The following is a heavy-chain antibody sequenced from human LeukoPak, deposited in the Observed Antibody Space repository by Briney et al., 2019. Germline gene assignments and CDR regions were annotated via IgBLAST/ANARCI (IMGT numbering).Heavy chain of an antibody. D-gene: IGHD1-14*01. CDR1: GFTFGGYG. Sequence: PGGSLRLSCAGSGFTFGGYGMHWFRQTPGKGLEWVAVIAYDGSRAFYADSEKGRFTISRDNSKNTMSVKMDDLRAEDTAVYYCTRYNNDHFDYWGQGTLVTVSS. J-gene: IGHJ4*02. CDR2: IAYDGSRA. CDR3: TRYNNDHFDY. V-gene: IGHV3-33*01.